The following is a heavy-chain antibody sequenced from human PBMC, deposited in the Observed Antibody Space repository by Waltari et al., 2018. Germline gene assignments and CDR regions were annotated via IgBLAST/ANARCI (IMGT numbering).Heavy chain of an antibody. Sequence: QVQLVQSGAEVKKPGASVKVSCTVSGYTLTELYMHWVRQAPGKGLEWMGGLDPEEGETLKARKFQGRVTMTEDTSTDTAYMELSSLRSEDTAVYYCATLYGSGAFDYWGQGTLVTVSS. CDR2: LDPEEGET. D-gene: IGHD3-10*01. CDR3: ATLYGSGAFDY. J-gene: IGHJ4*02. V-gene: IGHV1-24*01. CDR1: GYTLTELY.